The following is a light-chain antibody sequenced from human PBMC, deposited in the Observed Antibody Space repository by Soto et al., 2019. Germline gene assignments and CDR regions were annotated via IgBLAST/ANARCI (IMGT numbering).Light chain of an antibody. CDR3: PHYGGLCTT. CDR2: GAS. J-gene: IGKJ1*01. Sequence: EIVLTHSPGTLSLSPGERATLSCRASQSVNSNFLAWYQQAPDQAPRLLIYGASSRATGIPDRFSGSESGKGLSVRISKLEPEDFAVYYCPHYGGLCTTVGQGTKVDIK. CDR1: QSVNSNF. V-gene: IGKV3-20*01.